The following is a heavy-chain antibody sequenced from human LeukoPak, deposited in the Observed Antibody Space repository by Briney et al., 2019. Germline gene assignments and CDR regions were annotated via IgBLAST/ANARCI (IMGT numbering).Heavy chain of an antibody. J-gene: IGHJ4*02. CDR1: GFSFTSSW. Sequence: GESLKISCKGSGFSFTSSWIGWVRQMPGKGLEWMGIIYPSDSDTKYSPSFQGQVTISADKPITTAYLQWPSLQASDTAMYHCARLGDYFDYWGQGTLVTVSS. CDR3: ARLGDYFDY. V-gene: IGHV5-51*01. D-gene: IGHD3-10*01. CDR2: IYPSDSDT.